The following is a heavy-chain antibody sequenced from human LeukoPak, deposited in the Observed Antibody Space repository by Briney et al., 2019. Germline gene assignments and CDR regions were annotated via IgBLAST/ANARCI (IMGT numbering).Heavy chain of an antibody. CDR3: ARDGVRGYTSSWYDY. Sequence: GGSLRLSCAASGFTFSNYWMSWVRQAPGRGLEWVANIKQDGSERYYVDSVKGRFTVSRDNAKNALYLQMNSLRAEDTAVYSCARDGVRGYTSSWYDYWGQGTLVTVSS. D-gene: IGHD6-13*01. V-gene: IGHV3-7*01. CDR1: GFTFSNYW. J-gene: IGHJ4*02. CDR2: IKQDGSER.